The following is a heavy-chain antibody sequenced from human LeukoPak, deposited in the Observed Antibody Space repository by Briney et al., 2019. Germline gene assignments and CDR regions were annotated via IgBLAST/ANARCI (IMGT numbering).Heavy chain of an antibody. CDR1: GGSISSYY. CDR2: IYYSGST. D-gene: IGHD2-8*01. J-gene: IGHJ6*03. V-gene: IGHV4-59*12. CDR3: ARGLFRSRPRLKYMDV. Sequence: SETLSLTCTVSGGSISSYYWSWIRQPPGKGQEWIGYIYYSGSTKYNPSLKSRVTISVDTSKNQFSLKLSSVTAADTAVYYCARGLFRSRPRLKYMDVWGKGTTVTVSS.